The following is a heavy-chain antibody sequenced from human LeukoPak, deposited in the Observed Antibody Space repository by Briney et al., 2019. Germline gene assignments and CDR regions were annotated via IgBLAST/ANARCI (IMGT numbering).Heavy chain of an antibody. CDR3: ARDRAGRNRAETNFDY. CDR1: GYTFTSYA. Sequence: ASVKVSCKASGYTFTSYAMNWVRQAPGQGLEWMGWISAYNGNTNYAQKLQGRVTMTTDTSTSTAYMELRSLRSDDTAVYYCARDRAGRNRAETNFDYWGQGTLVTVSS. V-gene: IGHV1-18*01. D-gene: IGHD6-13*01. CDR2: ISAYNGNT. J-gene: IGHJ4*02.